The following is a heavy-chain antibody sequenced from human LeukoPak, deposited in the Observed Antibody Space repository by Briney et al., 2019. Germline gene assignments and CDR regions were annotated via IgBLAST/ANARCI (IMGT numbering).Heavy chain of an antibody. V-gene: IGHV3-48*04. Sequence: PGGSLRLSCAASGFTFSDYNMNWVRQAPGKEPEWVSYISTSSSRIFYADSVKGRFTISRDNAKNSLYLQMNSLRVEDTAMYYCTREPVWTSGPSGFDHWGQGTLVTVSS. CDR3: TREPVWTSGPSGFDH. CDR1: GFTFSDYN. CDR2: ISTSSSRI. D-gene: IGHD1-14*01. J-gene: IGHJ4*02.